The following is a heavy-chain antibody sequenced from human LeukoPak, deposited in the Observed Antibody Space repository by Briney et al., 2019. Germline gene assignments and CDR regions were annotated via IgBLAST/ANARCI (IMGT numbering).Heavy chain of an antibody. Sequence: GGSLRLSCAASGNYWMHWVRQAPGKGLEWVSGISGSGGSTYYADPVKGRFTISRDNSKNKVYLQMSSLRAEDTAVYYCARDVYSSGWYYFDYWGQGTLVTVSS. CDR2: ISGSGGST. V-gene: IGHV3-23*01. CDR1: GNYW. D-gene: IGHD6-19*01. CDR3: ARDVYSSGWYYFDY. J-gene: IGHJ4*02.